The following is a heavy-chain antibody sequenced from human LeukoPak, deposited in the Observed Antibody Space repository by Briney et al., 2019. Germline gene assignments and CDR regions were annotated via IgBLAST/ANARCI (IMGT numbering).Heavy chain of an antibody. V-gene: IGHV3-30*04. CDR2: ISYDGSNK. J-gene: IGHJ4*02. Sequence: PGRSLRLSCAASGFTFSSYAMHWVRQAPGKGLEWAAVISYDGSNKYCADSVKGRFTISRDNSKNTLYLQMNSLRAEDTAVYYCARSPRYFDWFFDYWGQGTLVTVSS. D-gene: IGHD3-9*01. CDR3: ARSPRYFDWFFDY. CDR1: GFTFSSYA.